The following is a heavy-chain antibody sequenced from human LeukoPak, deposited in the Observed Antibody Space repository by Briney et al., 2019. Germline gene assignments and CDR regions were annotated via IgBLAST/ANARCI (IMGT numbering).Heavy chain of an antibody. CDR1: GFTFSSYG. CDR2: IRYDGSNK. D-gene: IGHD2-15*01. Sequence: PGGSLSLSCAASGFTFSSYGMHWVRQAPGKGLEWVAFIRYDGSNKYYADSVKGRFTISRDNSKNTLYLQMNSLRAEDTAVYYCAKELLSYYYMDVWGKGTTVTVSS. J-gene: IGHJ6*03. CDR3: AKELLSYYYMDV. V-gene: IGHV3-30*02.